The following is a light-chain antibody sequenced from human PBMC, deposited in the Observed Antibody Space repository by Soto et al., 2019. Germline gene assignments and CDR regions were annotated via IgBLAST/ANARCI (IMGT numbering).Light chain of an antibody. Sequence: QSVLTQPDSVSGSPGQSITISCIGTSSDIGAYNYASWYQQHPGKAPKLMIYDVSNRPSGVSNRFSGSKSGYTASLTISGLQAEDEADYYCSSYSSTITRVFGTGTKVTVL. J-gene: IGLJ1*01. CDR2: DVS. CDR3: SSYSSTITRV. V-gene: IGLV2-14*03. CDR1: SSDIGAYNY.